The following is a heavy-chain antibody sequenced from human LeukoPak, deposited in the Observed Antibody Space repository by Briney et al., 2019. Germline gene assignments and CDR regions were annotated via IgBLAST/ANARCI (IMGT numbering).Heavy chain of an antibody. Sequence: SETLSLTCVVYGGSFSGYYWSWIRQPPGRGLEWIGEVNHSGSTNYNPSLKSRVTISVDTSKNQFSLKLSSVTAADTAVYYCARSGELTFDYWGQGTLVTVSS. J-gene: IGHJ4*02. CDR1: GGSFSGYY. CDR2: VNHSGST. V-gene: IGHV4-34*01. D-gene: IGHD1-26*01. CDR3: ARSGELTFDY.